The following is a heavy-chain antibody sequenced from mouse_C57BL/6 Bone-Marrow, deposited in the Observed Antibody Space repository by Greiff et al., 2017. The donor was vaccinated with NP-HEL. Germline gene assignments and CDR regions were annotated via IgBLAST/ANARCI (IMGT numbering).Heavy chain of an antibody. V-gene: IGHV1-67*01. CDR3: ARRVDYYGSSYWYFDV. Sequence: QVQLKESGPELVRPGVSVKISCKGSGYTFTDYAMHWVKQSHAKSLEWIGVISTYYGDASYNQKFKDKATMTVDKSSSTAYMELARLTSEDSAVYYCARRVDYYGSSYWYFDVWGTGTTVTVSS. D-gene: IGHD1-1*01. J-gene: IGHJ1*03. CDR2: ISTYYGDA. CDR1: GYTFTDYA.